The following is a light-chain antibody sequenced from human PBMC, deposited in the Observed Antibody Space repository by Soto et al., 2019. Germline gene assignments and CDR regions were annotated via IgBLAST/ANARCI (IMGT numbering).Light chain of an antibody. CDR3: CSYAGSSTHV. J-gene: IGLJ1*01. CDR1: SRDVGSSNL. Sequence: QAASVSGSPGQSITFSCTGTSRDVGSSNLVSWYQQHPGKAPKLLIYEVSKRPSGVSNRFSGSKSGNTASLTISGLQAEDEADYYCCSYAGSSTHVFGTGTKLTVL. V-gene: IGLV2-23*02. CDR2: EVS.